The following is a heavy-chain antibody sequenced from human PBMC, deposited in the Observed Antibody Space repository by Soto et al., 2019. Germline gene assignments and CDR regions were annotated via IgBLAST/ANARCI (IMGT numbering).Heavy chain of an antibody. D-gene: IGHD3-22*01. CDR1: GFTFSNAW. Sequence: GGSLRLSCAASGFTFSNAWMSWVRQAPGKGLEWVGRIKSKTDGGTTDYDAPVTGRFTISRDDSKNTLYLQMNSLKTEDSAVYYCTTALWVSYDSSGYYVDYWGQGTLVTVSS. J-gene: IGHJ4*02. V-gene: IGHV3-15*01. CDR3: TTALWVSYDSSGYYVDY. CDR2: IKSKTDGGTT.